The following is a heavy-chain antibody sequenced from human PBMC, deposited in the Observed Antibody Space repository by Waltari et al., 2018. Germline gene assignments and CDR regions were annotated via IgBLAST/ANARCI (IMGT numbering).Heavy chain of an antibody. Sequence: QVQLQESGPGLVKPSETLSLTCTVSGGSISSYYWSWIRQPPGKGLEWIGYIYYSGSTNYNPARKSRVTISVDTSKNQCSLKLSSVTAADTAVYYCARQAASAGNAFDIWGQGTMVTVSS. D-gene: IGHD6-13*01. V-gene: IGHV4-59*08. CDR2: IYYSGST. CDR1: GGSISSYY. CDR3: ARQAASAGNAFDI. J-gene: IGHJ3*02.